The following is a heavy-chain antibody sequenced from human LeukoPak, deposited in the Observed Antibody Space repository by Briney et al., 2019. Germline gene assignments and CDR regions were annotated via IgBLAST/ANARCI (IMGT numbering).Heavy chain of an antibody. J-gene: IGHJ4*02. V-gene: IGHV3-21*01. D-gene: IGHD3-22*01. CDR2: IRCESTYV. CDR1: GFTFRDYT. CDR3: ARERVEDNSGYYFVVYFHS. Sequence: GGSLRLSCVASGFTFRDYTMNWVRQAPGKGLEWVSSIRCESTYVNYADSLGGRFTISRDNAKNSLFLKMNSLRAEDTAEYYCARERVEDNSGYYFVVYFHSWGPGTLVTVSS.